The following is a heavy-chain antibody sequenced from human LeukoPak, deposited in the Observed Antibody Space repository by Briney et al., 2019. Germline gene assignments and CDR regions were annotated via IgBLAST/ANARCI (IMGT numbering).Heavy chain of an antibody. Sequence: ASVKVSCKASGDTFTSYDVNWVRQATGQGLEWMGWMNPNSGNTGYAQKFQGRVTMTRNTSINTAYIEVSSLRSEDTAVYYCVRTAGIFWSGDYYFDSWGQGTLVTASS. V-gene: IGHV1-8*01. CDR1: GDTFTSYD. CDR3: VRTAGIFWSGDYYFDS. J-gene: IGHJ4*02. D-gene: IGHD3-3*01. CDR2: MNPNSGNT.